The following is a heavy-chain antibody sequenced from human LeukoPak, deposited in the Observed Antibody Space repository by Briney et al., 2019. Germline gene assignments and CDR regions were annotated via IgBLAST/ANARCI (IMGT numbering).Heavy chain of an antibody. CDR3: ARGLKDFWSGQGAFDI. CDR1: GFTFSSYS. Sequence: GGSLRLSCAASGFTFSSYSMNWVRQAPGKGLEWFSSSSSSSSYIYYADSVTGRFTISRDNAKNSVYMQMNSLRAEDTAVCYCARGLKDFWSGQGAFDIWGQGTMVTVSS. D-gene: IGHD3-3*01. CDR2: SSSSSSYI. V-gene: IGHV3-21*01. J-gene: IGHJ3*02.